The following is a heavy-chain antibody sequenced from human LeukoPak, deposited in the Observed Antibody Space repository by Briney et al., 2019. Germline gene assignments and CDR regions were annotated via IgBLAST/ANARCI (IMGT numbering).Heavy chain of an antibody. D-gene: IGHD6-19*01. CDR1: GGSISGYY. V-gene: IGHV4-59*01. CDR3: ARVISSGWLYYFDY. J-gene: IGHJ4*02. Sequence: SETLSLTCTVSGGSISGYYWSWIRQPAGKGLEWLGYIYYSGSTNYNPSLKSRVTISIDTSKNQFSLKLSSVTAADTAVYYCARVISSGWLYYFDYWGQGILVTVSS. CDR2: IYYSGST.